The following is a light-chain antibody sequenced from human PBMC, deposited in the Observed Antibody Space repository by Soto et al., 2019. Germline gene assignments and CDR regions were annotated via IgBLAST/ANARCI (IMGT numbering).Light chain of an antibody. CDR2: HGS. V-gene: IGKV1-5*01. J-gene: IGKJ3*01. CDR1: QSISIW. Sequence: DIQMTQSPSTLSASVGDRVTITCRASQSISIWLAWYQQKPGKAPKLLIYHGSILESGVPSRFSGSGSETEFTLTINSLQPDDSATYYYQQYHSNFGPGTIVDIK. CDR3: QQYHSN.